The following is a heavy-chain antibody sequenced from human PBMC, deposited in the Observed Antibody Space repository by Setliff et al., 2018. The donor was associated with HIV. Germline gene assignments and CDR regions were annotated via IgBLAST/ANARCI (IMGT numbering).Heavy chain of an antibody. CDR2: INNDGSST. Sequence: PGGSLRLSCSVSGFSFSTYAIHWVRQAPGKGLEYASAINNDGSSTYYADSMKGRFTISRDNSRNIVYLQMSSLRDEDTAVYYCVKDGARGRLVDIWGQGAMVTVSS. V-gene: IGHV3-64D*09. J-gene: IGHJ3*02. CDR3: VKDGARGRLVDI. CDR1: GFSFSTYA. D-gene: IGHD3-10*01.